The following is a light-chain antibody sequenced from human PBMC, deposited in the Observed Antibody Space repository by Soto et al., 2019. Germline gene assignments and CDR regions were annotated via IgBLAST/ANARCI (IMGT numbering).Light chain of an antibody. CDR3: QHYGTSAL. V-gene: IGKV3-20*01. CDR2: AS. J-gene: IGKJ3*01. Sequence: EIVLTQSPGTLSLSPGERATLSCRASQSVSDMYLAWYQQKPGQAPRLLIYASNRATGIPDRFSGSGSGTDFTLTISRLEPEDFGVYYCQHYGTSALFGPGTKVEIK. CDR1: QSVSDMY.